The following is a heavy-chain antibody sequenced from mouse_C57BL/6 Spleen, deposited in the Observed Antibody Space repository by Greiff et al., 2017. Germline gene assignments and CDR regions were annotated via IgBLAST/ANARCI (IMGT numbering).Heavy chain of an antibody. CDR3: AREGDYGLFAY. J-gene: IGHJ3*01. Sequence: EVKLQESGPGLVKPSQSLSLTCSVTGYSITSGYYWNWIRQFPGNKLEWMGYISYDGSNNYNPSLKNRISITRDTSKNQFFLKLNSVTTEDTATYYCAREGDYGLFAYWGQGTLVTVSA. D-gene: IGHD2-4*01. V-gene: IGHV3-6*01. CDR2: ISYDGSN. CDR1: GYSITSGYY.